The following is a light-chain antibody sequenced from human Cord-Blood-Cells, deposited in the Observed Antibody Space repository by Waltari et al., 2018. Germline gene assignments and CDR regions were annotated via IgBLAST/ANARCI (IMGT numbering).Light chain of an antibody. J-gene: IGLJ3*02. V-gene: IGLV3-1*01. CDR3: QAWDSSTAV. Sequence: SYELTQPPSVSVSPGQTASITCSGDKLGDKYACWYQQKPGQSPVLVIYQDSKRPSGIPARFSGSNSGNTATLPISGTQSMDEADYYCQAWDSSTAVFGGGTKLTVL. CDR2: QDS. CDR1: KLGDKY.